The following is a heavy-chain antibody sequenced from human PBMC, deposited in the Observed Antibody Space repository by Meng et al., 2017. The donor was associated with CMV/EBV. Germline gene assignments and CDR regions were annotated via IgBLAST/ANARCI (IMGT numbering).Heavy chain of an antibody. CDR1: GFTFSSYG. J-gene: IGHJ5*02. CDR3: ARYRDWFDP. V-gene: IGHV3-33*01. CDR2: IWYDGSNK. D-gene: IGHD3-16*02. Sequence: GESLKISCAASGFTFSSYGMHWVRQAPGKGLEWVAVIWYDGSNKYYADSVKGRFTISRDNAKNSLYLQMNSLRAEDTAVYYCARYRDWFDPWGQGTLVTVSS.